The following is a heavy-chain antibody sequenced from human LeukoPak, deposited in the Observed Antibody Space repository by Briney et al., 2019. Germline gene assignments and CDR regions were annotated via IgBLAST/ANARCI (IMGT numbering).Heavy chain of an antibody. J-gene: IGHJ6*02. Sequence: GGSLRLSCEASGFTFSSYVMTWVRQTPGKGLEWVSAISGSGGRTYYADSVKGRFTISRDNSKNMLHLQMNSLRAEDTAVYSCAKGLATNYYYDMDVWGQGTTVTVSS. CDR1: GFTFSSYV. CDR3: AKGLATNYYYDMDV. V-gene: IGHV3-23*01. D-gene: IGHD5-12*01. CDR2: ISGSGGRT.